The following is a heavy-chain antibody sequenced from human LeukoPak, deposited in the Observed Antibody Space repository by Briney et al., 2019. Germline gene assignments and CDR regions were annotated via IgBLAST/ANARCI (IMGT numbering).Heavy chain of an antibody. Sequence: PGGSLRLSCAASGFTFSSYAMHWVRQAPGKGLEWVAVISYDGSNKYYADSVKGRFTISRDNSKNTLYLQMNSLRAEDTAVYYCARDRFDSGSYYFDYWGQGTLVTVSS. CDR1: GFTFSSYA. J-gene: IGHJ4*02. CDR2: ISYDGSNK. V-gene: IGHV3-30*04. D-gene: IGHD1-26*01. CDR3: ARDRFDSGSYYFDY.